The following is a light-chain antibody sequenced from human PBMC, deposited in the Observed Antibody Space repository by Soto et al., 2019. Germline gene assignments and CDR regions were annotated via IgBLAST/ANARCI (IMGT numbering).Light chain of an antibody. V-gene: IGKV1-39*01. CDR2: AAS. CDR1: QSISSY. Sequence: DIQMTQSPSSLSASIGDRVTITCRASQSISSYLNRYQQNPGKAPKLLIYAASSLQSGVPSRYSGSGSGTDFTLTISSLQPDDFATYYCLQSDSPPLTLGQGTKVEIK. CDR3: LQSDSPPLT. J-gene: IGKJ1*01.